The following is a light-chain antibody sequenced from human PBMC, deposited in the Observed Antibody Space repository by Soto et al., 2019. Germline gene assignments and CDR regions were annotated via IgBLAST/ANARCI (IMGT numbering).Light chain of an antibody. CDR1: QNVNSF. J-gene: IGKJ2*01. CDR3: QQCSAWPQT. CDR2: DAS. V-gene: IGKV3-11*01. Sequence: EIVLTQSPAALSLSPGERATLSCRASQNVNSFLAWYQQKPVLAPRLLIYDASNRATGIPARFSGSGSGTDFTLTISSLEPEDFAVYYCQQCSAWPQTFGQGTKLEIK.